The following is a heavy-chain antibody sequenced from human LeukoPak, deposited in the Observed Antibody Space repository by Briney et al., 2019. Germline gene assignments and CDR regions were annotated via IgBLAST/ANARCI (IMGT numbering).Heavy chain of an antibody. CDR1: GYTFTGYY. CDR3: ARARLGLPFDY. CDR2: INPNSGGT. Sequence: GASVKVSCKASGYTFTGYYMHWVRQAPGQGLEWMAWINPNSGGTNYAQKFQGRVTMTRDTSISTAYMELSRLTSDDTAVYYCARARLGLPFDYWGQGSLVTVSS. V-gene: IGHV1-2*02. J-gene: IGHJ4*02.